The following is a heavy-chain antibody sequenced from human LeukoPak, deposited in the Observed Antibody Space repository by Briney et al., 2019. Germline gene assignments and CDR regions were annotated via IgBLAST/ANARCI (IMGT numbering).Heavy chain of an antibody. Sequence: GGSLRLSCAVSGFTFSSSEMNWVRQAPGKGLEWISYISSSGSDIYYADSVRGRFTISRDNAKNSLYLQLNSLRAEDTAVYYCARAEDGSITGFDYWGQGTLVAVSS. CDR3: ARAEDGSITGFDY. D-gene: IGHD3-10*01. CDR2: ISSSGSDI. V-gene: IGHV3-48*03. J-gene: IGHJ4*02. CDR1: GFTFSSSE.